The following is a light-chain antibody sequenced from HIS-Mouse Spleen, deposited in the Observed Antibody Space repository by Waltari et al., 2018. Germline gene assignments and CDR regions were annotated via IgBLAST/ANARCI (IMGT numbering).Light chain of an antibody. CDR1: SIDVGRYNL. V-gene: IGLV2-23*01. CDR3: CSYAGSSTWV. CDR2: ECS. Sequence: QSALTQPASVSGSPGQSITISCTGTSIDVGRYNLVSWYQQHPGKSPKPMIYECSKRPSGVSNRFSGSKSGNTASLTISGLQAEDEADYYCCSYAGSSTWVFGGGTKLTVL. J-gene: IGLJ3*02.